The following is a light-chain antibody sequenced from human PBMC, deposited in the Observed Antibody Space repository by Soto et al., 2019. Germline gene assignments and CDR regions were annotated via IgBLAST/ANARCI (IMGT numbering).Light chain of an antibody. V-gene: IGLV2-14*01. CDR1: SSDVGGYKY. Sequence: QSALTQPASVSGSPGQSITISCTGTSSDVGGYKYVSWYQQYPGKAPKLMIFEVSNRPSGVSNRFSGSKSGNTASLTISGLQAEDEANYYCSSYTSSKTRVFGTGTKLTVL. J-gene: IGLJ1*01. CDR3: SSYTSSKTRV. CDR2: EVS.